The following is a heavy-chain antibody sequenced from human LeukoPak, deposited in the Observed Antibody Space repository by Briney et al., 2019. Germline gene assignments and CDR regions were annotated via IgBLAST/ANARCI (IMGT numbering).Heavy chain of an antibody. Sequence: PGRSLRLSCAASGFTFSSYAMHWVRQAPGKGLEWVAVIWYDGSNKYYADSVKGRFTISRDNSKNTLYLQMNSLRAEDTAVYYCARETADAFDIWGQGTMVTASS. CDR2: IWYDGSNK. V-gene: IGHV3-33*08. CDR3: ARETADAFDI. D-gene: IGHD1-1*01. CDR1: GFTFSSYA. J-gene: IGHJ3*02.